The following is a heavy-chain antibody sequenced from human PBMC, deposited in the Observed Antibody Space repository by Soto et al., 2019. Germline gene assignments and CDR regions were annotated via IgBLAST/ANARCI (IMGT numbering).Heavy chain of an antibody. D-gene: IGHD2-15*01. J-gene: IGHJ4*02. CDR2: VNPNSDVT. CDR1: GYTFNSYY. CDR3: VRVVFNSHADFDY. V-gene: IGHV1-2*02. Sequence: ASVKVSCKASGYTFNSYYIHWVLQAPGQGLEWMGWVNPNSDVTGYAQSFQDRVTMTSDMSITTAYMELTRLRSDDKAVYYCVRVVFNSHADFDYWGQGTLVTVSS.